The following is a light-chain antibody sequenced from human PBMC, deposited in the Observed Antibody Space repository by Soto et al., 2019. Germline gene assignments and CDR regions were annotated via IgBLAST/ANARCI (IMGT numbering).Light chain of an antibody. CDR3: TSYVGNDIWV. J-gene: IGLJ3*02. CDR2: EVT. V-gene: IGLV2-8*01. CDR1: SSDVGAYKY. Sequence: QSALTQPPSASGSPGQSVTISCTGTSSDVGAYKYVSWYQQYPGKAPKLMIYEVTKRPSGVPDRFSGSKSGNTAYLTVSGLQAEDAADYYCTSYVGNDIWVFGGGTKLTVL.